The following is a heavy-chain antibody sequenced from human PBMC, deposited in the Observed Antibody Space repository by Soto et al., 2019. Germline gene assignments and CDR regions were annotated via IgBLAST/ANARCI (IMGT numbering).Heavy chain of an antibody. J-gene: IGHJ5*02. CDR3: ARDLRRPRSGRFAP. Sequence: TLSLTCTLSGDPITSGGFYWTWIRQHTAKGLEWIGYIYYSGVTYYNPSLKSRATISVDTSKNQFSLDLSSVTAADTAMYYVARDLRRPRSGRFAPWGQGTPVTVS. CDR1: GDPITSGGFY. V-gene: IGHV4-31*03. D-gene: IGHD3-10*01. CDR2: IYYSGVT.